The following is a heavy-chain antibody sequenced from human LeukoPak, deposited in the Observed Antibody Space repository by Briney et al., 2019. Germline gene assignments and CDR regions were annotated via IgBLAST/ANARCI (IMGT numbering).Heavy chain of an antibody. Sequence: ASVKVSCKASGYTFTAYYMHWARQAPGQGLEWMGWINPNTGDTNSAESFQGRVTMTRDSSISTVYLELTRLTSDDTAVYYCARDMWQQFDWFDPWGQGTLVTVSS. J-gene: IGHJ5*02. D-gene: IGHD6-13*01. CDR2: INPNTGDT. CDR3: ARDMWQQFDWFDP. CDR1: GYTFTAYY. V-gene: IGHV1-2*02.